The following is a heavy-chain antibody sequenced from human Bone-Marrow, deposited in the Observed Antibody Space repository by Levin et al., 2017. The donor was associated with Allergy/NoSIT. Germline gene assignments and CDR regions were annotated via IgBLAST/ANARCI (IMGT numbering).Heavy chain of an antibody. V-gene: IGHV3-33*01. D-gene: IGHD6-6*01. CDR3: ARDYSYSSYYFDY. J-gene: IGHJ4*02. Sequence: GESLKISCAASGFTFSSYGMHWVRQAPGKGLEWVAVIWYDGSNKYYADSVKGRFTISRDNSKNTLYLQMNSLRAEDTAVYYCARDYSYSSYYFDYWGQGTLVTVSS. CDR1: GFTFSSYG. CDR2: IWYDGSNK.